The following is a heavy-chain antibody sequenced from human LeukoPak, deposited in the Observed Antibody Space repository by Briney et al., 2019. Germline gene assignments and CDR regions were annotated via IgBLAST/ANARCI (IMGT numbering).Heavy chain of an antibody. J-gene: IGHJ4*02. Sequence: SETLSLTCAVYGGSFSGYYWSWIRQPPGKGLEWIGSISSGGSTHYIPSLKSRVTISVDTSKNQFSLKLSSVTAADTAVYYCARRSYDGSGYYYVDYWGQGTLVTVSS. CDR1: GGSFSGYY. D-gene: IGHD3-22*01. CDR3: ARRSYDGSGYYYVDY. V-gene: IGHV4-34*01. CDR2: ISSGGST.